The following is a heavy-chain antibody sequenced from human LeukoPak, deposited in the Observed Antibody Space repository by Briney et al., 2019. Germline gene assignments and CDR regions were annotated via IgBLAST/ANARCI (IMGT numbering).Heavy chain of an antibody. J-gene: IGHJ4*02. Sequence: GRSLRLSCAASGFTFSSYATHWVRQAPGKGLEWVAITSYDGGNKYYADSVKGRFTISRDNSKNTLHLQMNSLRAEDTAVYYCARGGHYYDSSIDYWGQGTLVTVSS. D-gene: IGHD3-22*01. CDR3: ARGGHYYDSSIDY. V-gene: IGHV3-30-3*01. CDR2: TSYDGGNK. CDR1: GFTFSSYA.